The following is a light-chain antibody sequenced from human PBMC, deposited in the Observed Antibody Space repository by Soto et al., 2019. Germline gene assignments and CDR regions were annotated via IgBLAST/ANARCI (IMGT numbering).Light chain of an antibody. CDR1: QSISSW. CDR2: TGS. J-gene: IGKJ4*01. CDR3: QQTHTFPLT. V-gene: IGKV1-12*01. Sequence: DIQMTQSPSSVSASVGDTVAITCRASQSISSWLAWYQQRPGEAPKLLIYTGSIVQVGVPSRFSGSGSGTDFILTIDNLQPEDFATYYCQQTHTFPLTLGGGTKVEIK.